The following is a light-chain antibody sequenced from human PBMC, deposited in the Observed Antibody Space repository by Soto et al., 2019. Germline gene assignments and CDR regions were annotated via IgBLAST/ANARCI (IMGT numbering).Light chain of an antibody. CDR1: QPINKF. Sequence: DIQVTQSPSSVSASVGDRVTITCRASQPINKFLNWFQHKPGEAPKRLIYGASILQDGVPSRFSGSGSGTDYTLTISGLQTEDFGTYYCQQSHSVPLTFGGGTKVDIK. J-gene: IGKJ4*01. CDR3: QQSHSVPLT. CDR2: GAS. V-gene: IGKV1-39*01.